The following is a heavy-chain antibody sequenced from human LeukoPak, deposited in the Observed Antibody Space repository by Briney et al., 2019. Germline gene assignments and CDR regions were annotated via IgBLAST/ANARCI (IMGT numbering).Heavy chain of an antibody. CDR1: GFTFSSYS. CDR2: ISSSSSYI. D-gene: IGHD6-13*01. V-gene: IGHV3-21*01. CDR3: AREGAGIAAAKDFDAFDI. Sequence: GGSLRLSCAASGFTFSSYSMNWVRQAPGKGLEWVSSISSSSSYIYYADSVKGRFTISRDNAKNSLYLQMNSLRAEDTAVYYCAREGAGIAAAKDFDAFDIWGQGTMVTVSS. J-gene: IGHJ3*02.